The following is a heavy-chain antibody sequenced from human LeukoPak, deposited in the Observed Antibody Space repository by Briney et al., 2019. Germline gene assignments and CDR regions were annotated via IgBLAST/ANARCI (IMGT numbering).Heavy chain of an antibody. V-gene: IGHV4-4*02. CDR1: GGSISSSNW. CDR2: IYHSGST. J-gene: IGHJ6*02. D-gene: IGHD5-18*01. CDR3: ARDLDRRGYSYGTYYYYYYGMDV. Sequence: SETLSLTCAVSGGSISSSNWWGWVRQPPGKGLEWIGEIYHSGSTNYNPSLKSRVTISVDKSKNQFSLKLSSVTAADTAVYYCARDLDRRGYSYGTYYYYYYGMDVWGQGTTVTVSS.